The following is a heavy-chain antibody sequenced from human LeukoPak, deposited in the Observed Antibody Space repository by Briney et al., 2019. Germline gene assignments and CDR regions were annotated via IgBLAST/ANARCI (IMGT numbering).Heavy chain of an antibody. CDR3: AKDGEDCSSTSCYLDY. J-gene: IGHJ4*02. V-gene: IGHV3-21*01. CDR1: GFTFSSYS. CDR2: ISSSSSYI. D-gene: IGHD2-2*01. Sequence: GGSLRLSCAASGFTFSSYSMNWVRQAPGKGLEWVSSISSSSSYIYYADSVKGRFTISRDNAKNSLYLQMNSLRAEDTAVYYCAKDGEDCSSTSCYLDYWGQGTLVTVSS.